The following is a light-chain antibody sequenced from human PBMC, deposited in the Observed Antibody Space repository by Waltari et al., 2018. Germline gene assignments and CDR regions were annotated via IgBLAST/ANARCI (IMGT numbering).Light chain of an antibody. CDR1: QSVGRA. CDR2: DAS. J-gene: IGKJ1*01. V-gene: IGKV3-20*01. CDR3: QMYVRLPVT. Sequence: EIVLTQSPGTLALSPGETATLSCRASQSVGRALAWYQQKPGQAPRLLIYDASSRTTGIPDRFRGSGSGTDFSLTISRVEPEDFAVYYCQMYVRLPVTFGQGTKVEVK.